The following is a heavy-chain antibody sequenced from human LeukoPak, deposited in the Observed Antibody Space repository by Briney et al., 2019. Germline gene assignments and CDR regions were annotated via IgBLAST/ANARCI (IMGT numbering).Heavy chain of an antibody. D-gene: IGHD5-18*01. CDR3: ARQADYTSLVRLDS. V-gene: IGHV4-59*08. J-gene: IGHJ4*02. CDR1: GGSISNYY. Sequence: PSETLSLTCTVSGGSISNYYRSWIRQPPGKGLEWIGCISYSGTTNYNPSLKSRLTISLDTSKRQFSLSLSSVTAADTAVYYCARQADYTSLVRLDSWGQGTLVTVST. CDR2: ISYSGTT.